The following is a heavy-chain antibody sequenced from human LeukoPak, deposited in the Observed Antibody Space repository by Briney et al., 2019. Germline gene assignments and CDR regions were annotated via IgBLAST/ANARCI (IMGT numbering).Heavy chain of an antibody. D-gene: IGHD6-19*01. CDR1: GYTFNNYG. V-gene: IGHV1-18*01. CDR2: ISGYNGYT. Sequence: ASVKLSYKTSGYTFNNYGISWARQAPGQGLEWMGWISGYNGYTNSSQQFQGRVTLTMDTSTSTVYMELRSLRSDDTAVYYCARWSGGSDWLYHYGMDVWGQGTTVTVSS. CDR3: ARWSGGSDWLYHYGMDV. J-gene: IGHJ6*02.